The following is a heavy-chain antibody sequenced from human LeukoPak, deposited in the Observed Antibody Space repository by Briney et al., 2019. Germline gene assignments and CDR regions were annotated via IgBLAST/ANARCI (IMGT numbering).Heavy chain of an antibody. V-gene: IGHV4-59*01. Sequence: PSETLSLTCSVSDGSISHNYWSWIRQPPGQGLEWIGYIHYGGSTNYNPSLKSRVTMSVDTSKSQFSLKVTSMTAADTAAYYCARGYGPNSSGWDSWGQGTLVTVSS. CDR3: ARGYGPNSSGWDS. D-gene: IGHD6-19*01. CDR2: IHYGGST. CDR1: DGSISHNY. J-gene: IGHJ4*02.